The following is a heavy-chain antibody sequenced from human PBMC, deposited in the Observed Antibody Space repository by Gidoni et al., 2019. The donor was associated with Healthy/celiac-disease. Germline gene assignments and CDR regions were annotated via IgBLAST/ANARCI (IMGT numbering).Heavy chain of an antibody. D-gene: IGHD2-21*02. V-gene: IGHV3-23*01. CDR2: ISGSGGST. J-gene: IGHJ4*02. Sequence: EVQLLASGGGLVQPGGSMRLSCGACGFTFRSYAMSWVRQAPGKGLEWVTAISGSGGSTYYADSVKGRFTISRDNSKNTLYLQMNSLRAEDPAVYYCAKDPGRYCGGDCYPHPADYWCQGTLVTVSS. CDR1: GFTFRSYA. CDR3: AKDPGRYCGGDCYPHPADY.